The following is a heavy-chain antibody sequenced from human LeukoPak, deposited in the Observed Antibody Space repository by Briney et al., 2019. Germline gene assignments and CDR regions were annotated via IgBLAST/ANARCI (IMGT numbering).Heavy chain of an antibody. D-gene: IGHD1-14*01. CDR1: GGSISSSSYY. CDR2: IYYSGST. Sequence: SETLSLTCTVSGGSISSSSYYWGWIRQPPGKGLEWIGSIYYSGSTYYNPSLKSRVTISVDTSKNQFSLKLSSVTAADTAVYYCARGRYSNYWGQGTLVTVSS. V-gene: IGHV4-39*07. CDR3: ARGRYSNY. J-gene: IGHJ4*02.